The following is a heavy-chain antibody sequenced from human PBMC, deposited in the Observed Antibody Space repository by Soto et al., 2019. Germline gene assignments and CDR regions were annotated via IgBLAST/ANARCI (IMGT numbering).Heavy chain of an antibody. V-gene: IGHV3-66*01. D-gene: IGHD4-17*01. CDR3: VKTQMTTAT. CDR1: GFIVNTDH. Sequence: EVHLMESGGGLVQPGGSLRLSCAASGFIVNTDHMSWVRQAPGKGLEWVSVMWTGGYTQYADSVKGRFTIARDISKNTVYLQMDSLRAEDTAVYYCVKTQMTTATWGQGAVVTVSS. J-gene: IGHJ5*02. CDR2: MWTGGYT.